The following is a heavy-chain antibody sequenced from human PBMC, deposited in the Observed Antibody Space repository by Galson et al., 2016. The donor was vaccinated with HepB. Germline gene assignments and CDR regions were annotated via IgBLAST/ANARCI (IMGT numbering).Heavy chain of an antibody. D-gene: IGHD3-10*01. CDR2: TRSKANSYAT. V-gene: IGHV3-72*01. Sequence: SLRLSCAASGFTFSSYAMHWVRQAPGKGLEWVGRTRSKANSYATEYAASVKGRFTISRDDSKNSLYLQMNSLRAEDTAVYYCARKGGIYSPWGYWGQGTLVTVSS. CDR1: GFTFSSYA. CDR3: ARKGGIYSPWGY. J-gene: IGHJ4*02.